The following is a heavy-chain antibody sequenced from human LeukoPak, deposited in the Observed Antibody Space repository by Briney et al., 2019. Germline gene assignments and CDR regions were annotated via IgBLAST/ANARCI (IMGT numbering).Heavy chain of an antibody. CDR1: CGPINSRPYY. CDR2: IYSSGTT. Sequence: LENPSLPCPVSCGPINSRPYYWGRVPPPPGEGPGWDCTIYSSGTTYYNPSLKSRVTISVDTSKNQFSLKLSSVTAADTAVYYCARGIRVGATQSWFDPWGQGTLVTVSS. J-gene: IGHJ5*02. D-gene: IGHD1-26*01. V-gene: IGHV4-39*07. CDR3: ARGIRVGATQSWFDP.